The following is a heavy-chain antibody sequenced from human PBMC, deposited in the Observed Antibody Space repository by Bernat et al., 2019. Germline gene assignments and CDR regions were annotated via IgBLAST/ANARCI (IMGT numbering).Heavy chain of an antibody. Sequence: QVQLQESGPGLVKPSETLSLTCAVSDYSISSDYYWGWIRQPPGKGLEWIGSIYHSGGTYYNPSLKSRVTISVDTSKNQFSLKLSSVTAADTAIYYCVRDRGINSWDYWGQGTLVTVSS. V-gene: IGHV4-38-2*02. J-gene: IGHJ4*02. CDR1: DYSISSDYY. D-gene: IGHD4-23*01. CDR3: VRDRGINSWDY. CDR2: IYHSGGT.